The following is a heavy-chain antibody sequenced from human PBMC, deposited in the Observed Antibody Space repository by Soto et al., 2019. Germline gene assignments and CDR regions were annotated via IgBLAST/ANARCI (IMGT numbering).Heavy chain of an antibody. V-gene: IGHV1-18*01. CDR2: ISAHNGNT. Sequence: QVHLVQSGAEVKKPGASVKVSCKGSGYAFTTDGITWVRQAPEQGLEWMGWISAHNGNTNYAQKLQGRVTVTRDTSTSTAFMELRSLRSDDTAVYYCARGRSGDYWGQGALVTVSS. CDR3: ARGRSGDY. CDR1: GYAFTTDG. J-gene: IGHJ4*02.